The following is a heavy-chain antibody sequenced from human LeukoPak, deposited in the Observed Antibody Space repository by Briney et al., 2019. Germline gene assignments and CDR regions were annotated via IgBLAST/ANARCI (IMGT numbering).Heavy chain of an antibody. J-gene: IGHJ6*03. V-gene: IGHV4-34*01. CDR3: ARGTYGYYMDV. Sequence: PSETLSLTCAVHGESFSGYYWTWIRQPPGKGLEWIGSIYRSGSTFYNPSLESRVTISLDTSKNQFSLKLSSVTAADTAVYFCARGTYGYYMDVWGKGTTVTVSS. D-gene: IGHD4-17*01. CDR1: GESFSGYY. CDR2: IYRSGST.